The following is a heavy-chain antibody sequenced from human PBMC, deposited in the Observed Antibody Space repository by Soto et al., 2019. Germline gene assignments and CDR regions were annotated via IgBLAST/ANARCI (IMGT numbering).Heavy chain of an antibody. J-gene: IGHJ4*02. CDR1: GYTFTSYG. CDR2: ISAYNGNT. D-gene: IGHD6-19*01. Sequence: GASVKVSCKASGYTFTSYGISWVRQAPGQGLEWMGWISAYNGNTNYAQKLQGRVTMTTDTSTSTAYMELRSLRSDDTAVYYCATVLAVAGTRPFDYWGQGTLVTVSS. V-gene: IGHV1-18*01. CDR3: ATVLAVAGTRPFDY.